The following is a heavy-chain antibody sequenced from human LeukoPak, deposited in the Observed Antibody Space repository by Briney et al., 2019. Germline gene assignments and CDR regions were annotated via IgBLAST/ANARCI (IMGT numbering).Heavy chain of an antibody. J-gene: IGHJ4*02. CDR2: ISGSSSYI. CDR1: GFTFSSYS. CDR3: ARVMITFGGVIYYFDY. Sequence: GGSLRLSCAASGFTFSSYSMNWVRQAPGKGLEWVSSISGSSSYIYYADSVKGRLTISRDNAKNSLYLQMNSLRAEDTAVYYCARVMITFGGVIYYFDYWGQGTLVTVSS. D-gene: IGHD3-16*02. V-gene: IGHV3-21*01.